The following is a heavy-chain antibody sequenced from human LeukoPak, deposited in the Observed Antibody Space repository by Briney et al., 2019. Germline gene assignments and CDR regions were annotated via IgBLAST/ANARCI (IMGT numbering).Heavy chain of an antibody. CDR3: ARAQQYYYYMDV. CDR1: GGTFSSYA. V-gene: IGHV1-69*13. Sequence: AASVKVSCEASGGTFSSYAISWVRQAPGQGLEWMGRIIPIFGTANYAQKFQGRVTITADESTSTAYMELSSLRSEDTAVYYCARAQQYYYYMDVWGKGTTVTVSS. J-gene: IGHJ6*03. CDR2: IIPIFGTA.